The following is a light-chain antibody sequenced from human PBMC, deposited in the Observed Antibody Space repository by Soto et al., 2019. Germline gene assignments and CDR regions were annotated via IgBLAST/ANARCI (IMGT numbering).Light chain of an antibody. CDR3: QHYNSYSEA. V-gene: IGKV1-5*03. Sequence: DIQMTQSPSTLSGSVGDRVTITCRASQTISSWLAWYQQKPGKDPKLLIYKASTLKSGVPSRFSGSESGTEFTLTISSLQPYDFATYDCQHYNSYSEAFGQGTKVELK. CDR2: KAS. CDR1: QTISSW. J-gene: IGKJ1*01.